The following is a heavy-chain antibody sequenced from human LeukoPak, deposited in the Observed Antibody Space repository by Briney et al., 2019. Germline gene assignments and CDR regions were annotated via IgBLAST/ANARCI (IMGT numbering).Heavy chain of an antibody. D-gene: IGHD2-15*01. CDR1: GGPISVDY. Sequence: SETLSLTCIVSGGPISVDYWNWIRQAPGKGLEWIGRISTIGITNYNPSLNSRVTISIDTSKNQFSLKLSSVTAADTAVYYCARDGCGGSCFHYYYYYMDVWGKGTTVTISS. J-gene: IGHJ6*03. CDR3: ARDGCGGSCFHYYYYYMDV. CDR2: ISTIGIT. V-gene: IGHV4-4*07.